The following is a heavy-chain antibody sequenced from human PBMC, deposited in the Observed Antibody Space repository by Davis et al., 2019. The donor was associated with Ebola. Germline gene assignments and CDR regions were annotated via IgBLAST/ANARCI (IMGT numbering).Heavy chain of an antibody. D-gene: IGHD6-19*01. J-gene: IGHJ4*02. CDR3: AASGWQVFLDY. V-gene: IGHV3-30*04. Sequence: GESLKISCAASGFTFRSYVMHWVRQAPGKGLEWVAVISYDGSNKYYADSVKGRLTISRDNAENSLYLQMNSLRAEDTAVYYCAASGWQVFLDYWGQGTLVTVSP. CDR1: GFTFRSYV. CDR2: ISYDGSNK.